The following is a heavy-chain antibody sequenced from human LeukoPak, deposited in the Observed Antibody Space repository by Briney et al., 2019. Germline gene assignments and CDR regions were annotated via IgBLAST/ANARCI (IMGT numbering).Heavy chain of an antibody. J-gene: IGHJ3*02. D-gene: IGHD3-3*01. CDR2: FDPEDGET. V-gene: IGHV1-24*01. Sequence: ASVKVSCKVSGYTLTELSMHWVRQAPGKGLEWMGGFDPEDGETIYAQKFQGRVTMTEDTSTDTAYMELSSLRSEDTAVYYCATANTIFGVVWVFDIWGQGTMVTVSS. CDR3: ATANTIFGVVWVFDI. CDR1: GYTLTELS.